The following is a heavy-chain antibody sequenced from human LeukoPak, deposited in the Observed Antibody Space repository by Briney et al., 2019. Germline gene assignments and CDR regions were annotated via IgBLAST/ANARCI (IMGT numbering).Heavy chain of an antibody. CDR2: INHSGST. CDR3: ARGTYDPRYISSPAGVAN. V-gene: IGHV4-34*01. Sequence: PSETLSLTCAVYGGSFSGYYWSWIRQPPGKGLEWIGEINHSGSTNYNPSLKSRVTISVDTSKNQFSLKLSSVTAADTAVYYCARGTYDPRYISSPAGVANWGQGTLVTVSS. D-gene: IGHD6-6*01. J-gene: IGHJ4*02. CDR1: GGSFSGYY.